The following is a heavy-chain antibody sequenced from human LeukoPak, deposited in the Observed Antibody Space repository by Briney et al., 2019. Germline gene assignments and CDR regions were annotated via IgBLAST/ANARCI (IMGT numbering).Heavy chain of an antibody. D-gene: IGHD3-22*01. CDR2: ISESGGTT. Sequence: GGSLRLSCAASGFIFSSYGMSWVRQAPGKGLEWVSSISESGGTTNYADSVKGRFTISRDNSKSTLYLQMNSLRAEDTAVYYCARRDWYDYDTSRGYYFDYWGQGTLVTVSS. V-gene: IGHV3-23*01. J-gene: IGHJ4*02. CDR3: ARRDWYDYDTSRGYYFDY. CDR1: GFIFSSYG.